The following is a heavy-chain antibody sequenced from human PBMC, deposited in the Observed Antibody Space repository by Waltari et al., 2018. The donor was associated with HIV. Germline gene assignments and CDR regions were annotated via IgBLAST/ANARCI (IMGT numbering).Heavy chain of an antibody. V-gene: IGHV4-38-2*02. Sequence: QVQLQESGPGLVKPSKTLSLTFAVSGYSLRICYFWGGIRQHPGKGLEWIGSIYHSGSTYYNPSLKSRVTMSVETSRNQFSLNLTSVTAADKAVYYCTRDVRGAPGNWFDPWGQGSLVTVSS. CDR2: IYHSGST. CDR1: GYSLRICYF. D-gene: IGHD1-26*01. CDR3: TRDVRGAPGNWFDP. J-gene: IGHJ5*02.